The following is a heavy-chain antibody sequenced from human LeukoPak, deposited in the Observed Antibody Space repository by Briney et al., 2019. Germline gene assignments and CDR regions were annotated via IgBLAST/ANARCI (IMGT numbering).Heavy chain of an antibody. V-gene: IGHV2-5*01. CDR1: GFSLSTSGVG. Sequence: SGPTLVNPTQTLTLTCTFSGFSLSTSGVGVGWIRQPPGKALEWLGIIYWNDDKRYSPSLKSRLTITKDTSKNQVVLTITNMGPVDTATYFCAHEGYCSTASCYYFDHWGQGTLVTASS. CDR2: IYWNDDK. D-gene: IGHD2-2*01. CDR3: AHEGYCSTASCYYFDH. J-gene: IGHJ4*02.